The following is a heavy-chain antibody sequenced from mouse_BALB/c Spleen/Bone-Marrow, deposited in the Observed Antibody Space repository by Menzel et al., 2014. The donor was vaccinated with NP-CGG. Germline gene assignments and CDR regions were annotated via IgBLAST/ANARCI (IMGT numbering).Heavy chain of an antibody. D-gene: IGHD1-1*01. J-gene: IGHJ4*01. CDR3: ARSEGIYYYGSSYALDY. Sequence: LVKTGASVKISCKASDYSFTDYYMHWVKQTHGKSLEWIGYISCYNGATSYNQKSKGEATFTVDASSSTAYMQFSSLTSEDSAVYYCARSEGIYYYGSSYALDYWGQGTSVTVSS. V-gene: IGHV1S34*01. CDR2: ISCYNGAT. CDR1: DYSFTDYY.